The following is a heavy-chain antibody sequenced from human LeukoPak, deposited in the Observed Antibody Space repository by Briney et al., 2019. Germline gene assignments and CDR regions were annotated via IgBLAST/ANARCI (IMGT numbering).Heavy chain of an antibody. CDR3: ARASRTTVTTMGYYYYYGMDV. CDR1: GGSISSYY. J-gene: IGHJ6*02. D-gene: IGHD4-17*01. CDR2: IYTSGST. V-gene: IGHV4-4*07. Sequence: PSETLSLTCTVSGGSISSYYWSWIRQPAGKGLEWIGRIYTSGSTNYNPSLKSRVTISVDTSKNQFSLKLSSVTAADTAVYYCARASRTTVTTMGYYYYYGMDVWGQGTTVTVSS.